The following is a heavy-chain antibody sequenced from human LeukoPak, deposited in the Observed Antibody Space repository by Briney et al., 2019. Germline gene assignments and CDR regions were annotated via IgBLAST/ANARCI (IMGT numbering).Heavy chain of an antibody. Sequence: SETLCLTCAVSGGSLSGYYWSWVRQPPGKGLEWLGYIYYSGSTNDNPSLKSRVTISVDTSKNQFSLKLSSGTAADTAEYYCAIAIGQQLDPFDYWGQGTLVTVSS. D-gene: IGHD6-13*01. CDR1: GGSLSGYY. CDR3: AIAIGQQLDPFDY. V-gene: IGHV4-59*01. CDR2: IYYSGST. J-gene: IGHJ4*02.